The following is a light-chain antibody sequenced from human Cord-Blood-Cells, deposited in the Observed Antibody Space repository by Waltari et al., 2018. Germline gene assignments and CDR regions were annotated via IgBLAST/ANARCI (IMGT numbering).Light chain of an antibody. V-gene: IGKV1-9*01. Sequence: IQLPQSPSSLSASVGDRVTITCRASQGISRYLAWYQHKPGKDPKLLIYAASTLQSGVPSRFSGSGSGTDVTLTISSLQPEDFATYYCQQLNSYPLTFGPGTKVDIK. J-gene: IGKJ3*01. CDR1: QGISRY. CDR2: AAS. CDR3: QQLNSYPLT.